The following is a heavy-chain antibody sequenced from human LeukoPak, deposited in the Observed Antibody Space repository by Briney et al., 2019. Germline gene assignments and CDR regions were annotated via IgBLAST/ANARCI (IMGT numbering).Heavy chain of an antibody. CDR2: ISSSSSYI. CDR3: ARDTGNYGSGSYCDY. CDR1: GFTFSSYS. V-gene: IGHV3-21*01. J-gene: IGHJ4*02. D-gene: IGHD3-10*01. Sequence: PGGSLRLSCAASGFTFSSYSMNWVRQAPGKGLEWVSSISSSSSYIYYADSVKGRFTISRDNAKNSLYLQMNSLRAEDTAVYYCARDTGNYGSGSYCDYWGQGTLVTVSS.